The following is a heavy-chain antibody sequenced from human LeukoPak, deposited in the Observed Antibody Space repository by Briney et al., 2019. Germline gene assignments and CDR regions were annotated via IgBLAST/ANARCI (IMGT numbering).Heavy chain of an antibody. Sequence: ASVKVSCKASGYTCTSYYMHWVRQAPGQGLEWMGIINPSGGSTSYAQKFQGRVTMTRDMSTSTVYMELSSLRSEDTAVYYCARARYCSSTSCYTRMAFDIWGQGTMVTVSS. D-gene: IGHD2-2*02. CDR1: GYTCTSYY. CDR3: ARARYCSSTSCYTRMAFDI. V-gene: IGHV1-46*01. CDR2: INPSGGST. J-gene: IGHJ3*02.